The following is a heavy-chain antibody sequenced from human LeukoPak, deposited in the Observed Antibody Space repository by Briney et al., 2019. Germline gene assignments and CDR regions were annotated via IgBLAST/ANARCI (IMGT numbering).Heavy chain of an antibody. J-gene: IGHJ4*02. CDR3: ARYSGTYRDS. CDR2: ITSGSSYI. CDR1: GFTFSSYN. D-gene: IGHD1-26*01. V-gene: IGHV3-21*01. Sequence: GSLRLSCSASGFTFSSYNMNWVRRAPGKGLEWVSSITSGSSYIFYADSVKGRFTISRDNAKNSLYLQMNSLRADDTAVYYCARYSGTYRDSWGQGTLVTVSS.